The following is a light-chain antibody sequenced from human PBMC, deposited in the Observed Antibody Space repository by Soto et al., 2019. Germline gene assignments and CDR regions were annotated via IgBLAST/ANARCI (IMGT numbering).Light chain of an antibody. CDR3: CSYAGSSTYV. V-gene: IGLV2-23*02. Sequence: SALTQPSSVSGSPGQSITISCTGTSSDVGSYNLVSWYQQHPGKAPKVMIYEVSKRPSGVPNRFSGSKSGNTASLTISGLQAEDEADYYCCSYAGSSTYVFGTGTK. J-gene: IGLJ1*01. CDR2: EVS. CDR1: SSDVGSYNL.